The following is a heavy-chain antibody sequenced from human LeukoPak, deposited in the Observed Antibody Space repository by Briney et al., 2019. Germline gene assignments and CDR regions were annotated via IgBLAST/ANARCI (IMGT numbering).Heavy chain of an antibody. CDR3: ARGTNLGYCSGGSCSDAFDI. CDR1: GFTFSDYY. D-gene: IGHD2-15*01. CDR2: ISSSGSTI. J-gene: IGHJ3*02. Sequence: GGSLRLSCAASGFTFSDYYMSWIRQAPGKGLEWVSYISSSGSTIYYADSVKGRFTISRDNAKNSLYLQMNSLRAEDTAVYYCARGTNLGYCSGGSCSDAFDIWGQGTMVTVSS. V-gene: IGHV3-11*01.